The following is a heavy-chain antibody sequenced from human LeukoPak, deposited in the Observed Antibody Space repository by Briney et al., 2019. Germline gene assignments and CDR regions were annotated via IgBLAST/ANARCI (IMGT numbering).Heavy chain of an antibody. V-gene: IGHV3-53*01. CDR3: ATGRIQLWYAY. D-gene: IGHD5-18*01. Sequence: GGSLRLSCAASGFTLSSNYMSWVRQAPGKGLEWVSLLDSGGGAFYADSMKGRFTISRDNFKNTLYLQMNSLRAEDTAVYYCATGRIQLWYAYWGHGTLVTVSS. CDR2: LDSGGGA. CDR1: GFTLSSNY. J-gene: IGHJ4*01.